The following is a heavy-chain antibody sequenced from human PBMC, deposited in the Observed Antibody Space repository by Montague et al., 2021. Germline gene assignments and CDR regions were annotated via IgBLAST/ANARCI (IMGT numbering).Heavy chain of an antibody. D-gene: IGHD1/OR15-1a*01. J-gene: IGHJ4*02. CDR2: FYSGGNT. CDR1: GGSISSTSHY. CDR3: ARARITGTTTPLDY. Sequence: SETLSLTCTVSGGSISSTSHYWDWIRQPPGKGLEWIGTFYSGGNTYCNPALKSRVSISADTSNNQFSLKLHSVTAADTAVYFCARARITGTTTPLDYWGQGTLVIVSS. V-gene: IGHV4-39*01.